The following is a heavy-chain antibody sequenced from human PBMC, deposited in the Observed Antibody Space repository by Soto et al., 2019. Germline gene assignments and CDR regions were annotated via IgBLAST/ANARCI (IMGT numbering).Heavy chain of an antibody. V-gene: IGHV4-59*12. D-gene: IGHD3-3*01. CDR1: GGSISSYY. CDR3: ARAPSFGVVISYFDY. Sequence: SETLSLTCTVSGGSISSYYWSWIRQPPGKGLEWIGYIYYSGSTYYNPSLKSRVTISVDTSKNQFSLKLSSVTAADTAVYYCARAPSFGVVISYFDYWGQGTLVTVSS. CDR2: IYYSGST. J-gene: IGHJ4*02.